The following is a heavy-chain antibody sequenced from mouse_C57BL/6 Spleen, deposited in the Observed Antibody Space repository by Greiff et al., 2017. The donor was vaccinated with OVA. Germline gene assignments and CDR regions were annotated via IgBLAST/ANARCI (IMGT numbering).Heavy chain of an antibody. CDR1: GYTFTSYW. Sequence: QVQLQQSGAELVRPGSSVKLSCKASGYTFTSYWMHWVKQRPIKGLEWIGNIDPSDSETHYNQKFKDKATLTVDKSYSTAYMQLSSLTSEDSAVYYCARRGALTRYFDYWGQGTTLTVSS. CDR2: IDPSDSET. V-gene: IGHV1-52*01. D-gene: IGHD3-1*01. CDR3: ARRGALTRYFDY. J-gene: IGHJ2*01.